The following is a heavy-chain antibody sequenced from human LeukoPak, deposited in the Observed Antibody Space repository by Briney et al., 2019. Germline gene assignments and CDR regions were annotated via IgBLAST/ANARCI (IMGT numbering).Heavy chain of an antibody. Sequence: GGSLRLSCAASGFTINNYWMSWVRRAPGKGLEWVASIKGDGSEKYYVDSVKGRFTISRDNAKNSLYLQMNSLRAEDTAVYYCARGILYDFWSGYHNFDYWGQGTLVTVSS. CDR1: GFTINNYW. J-gene: IGHJ4*02. D-gene: IGHD3-3*01. CDR3: ARGILYDFWSGYHNFDY. CDR2: IKGDGSEK. V-gene: IGHV3-7*01.